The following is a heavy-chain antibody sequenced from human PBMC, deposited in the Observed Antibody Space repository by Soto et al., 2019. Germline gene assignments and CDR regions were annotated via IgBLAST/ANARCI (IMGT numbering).Heavy chain of an antibody. J-gene: IGHJ4*02. CDR1: GFTFSNYA. CDR3: ARDLSYCRGGSCYQPDGSDY. CDR2: ISFDGINR. D-gene: IGHD2-15*01. Sequence: QVQLVESGGGGVQPGESLTLSCAASGFTFSNYAMHWVRQAPGKGLEWVAVISFDGINRYYRDSVKGRFTVAIDNSKNTLYMAMSRVIAEVTAVYFCARDLSYCRGGSCYQPDGSDYWGQGTLVTVSS. V-gene: IGHV3-30*04.